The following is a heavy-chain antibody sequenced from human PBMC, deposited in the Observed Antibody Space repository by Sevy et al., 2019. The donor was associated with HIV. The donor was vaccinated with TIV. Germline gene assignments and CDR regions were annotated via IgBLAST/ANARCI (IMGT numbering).Heavy chain of an antibody. CDR2: ISTSSSST. J-gene: IGHJ4*02. V-gene: IGHV3-23*01. CDR1: GFTFSNYA. CDR3: ATEPENEHYCDSSGSLFDN. Sequence: GGSLRLSCAASGFTFSNYAMGWVRQAPGKGPEWVSTISTSSSSTYYADSVKGRFTISRDNSKNTLSLQLNSLRADDTAVYNCATEPENEHYCDSSGSLFDNWGQGTLVTVSS. D-gene: IGHD3-22*01.